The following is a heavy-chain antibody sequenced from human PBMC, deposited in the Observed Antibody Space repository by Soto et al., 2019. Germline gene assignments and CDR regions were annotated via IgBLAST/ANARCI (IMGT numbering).Heavy chain of an antibody. V-gene: IGHV4-39*01. CDR1: GGSISSSSYY. Sequence: PSETLSLTCTVSGGSISSSSYYWGWIRQPPGKGLEWIGSIYYSGSTYYNPSLKSRVTISVDTSKNQFSLKLSSVTAADTAVYYCARPSPRYCSGGSCLEFPDAFDIWGQGTRVT. J-gene: IGHJ3*02. CDR2: IYYSGST. CDR3: ARPSPRYCSGGSCLEFPDAFDI. D-gene: IGHD2-15*01.